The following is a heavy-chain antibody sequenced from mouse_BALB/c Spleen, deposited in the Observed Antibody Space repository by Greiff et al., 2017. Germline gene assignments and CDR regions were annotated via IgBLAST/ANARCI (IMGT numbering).Heavy chain of an antibody. V-gene: IGHV1-28*01. CDR2: IDPFNGGT. Sequence: EVQLQQSGPELMKPGASVKISCKASGYSFTSYYMHWVKQSHGKSLEWIGYIDPFNGGTSYNQKFKGKATLTVDKSSSTAYMHLSSLTSEDSAVYYGARSDGYYAIYAMDYWGQGTSVTVSS. J-gene: IGHJ4*01. D-gene: IGHD2-3*01. CDR3: ARSDGYYAIYAMDY. CDR1: GYSFTSYY.